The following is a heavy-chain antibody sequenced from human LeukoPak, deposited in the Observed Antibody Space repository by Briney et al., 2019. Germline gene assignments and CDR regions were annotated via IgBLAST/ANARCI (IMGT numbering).Heavy chain of an antibody. CDR1: GFTFSTYA. J-gene: IGHJ4*02. D-gene: IGHD4-11*01. Sequence: PGGSLRLSCAASGFTFSTYAMHWVRQAPGKGLERVAVISYDGNNKYYADSMKGRFTISRDNSKNTLYLQMKSLRAEDTAVYYCAHYSSSDVDYWGQGTLVTVSS. CDR3: AHYSSSDVDY. CDR2: ISYDGNNK. V-gene: IGHV3-30-3*01.